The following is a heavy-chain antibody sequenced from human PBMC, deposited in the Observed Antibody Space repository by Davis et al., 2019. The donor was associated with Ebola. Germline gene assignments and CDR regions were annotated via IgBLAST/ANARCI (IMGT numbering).Heavy chain of an antibody. CDR2: IWYDGSNK. D-gene: IGHD1-26*01. CDR1: GFTFDDYA. Sequence: GESLKISCAASGFTFDDYAMHWVRQAPGKGLEWVAFIWYDGSNKNYADSVKGRFTISRDNSKNTLYLQMNSLTAEDTAMYYCARPYSGSYQFDYWGQGTLVTVSS. J-gene: IGHJ4*02. V-gene: IGHV3-33*08. CDR3: ARPYSGSYQFDY.